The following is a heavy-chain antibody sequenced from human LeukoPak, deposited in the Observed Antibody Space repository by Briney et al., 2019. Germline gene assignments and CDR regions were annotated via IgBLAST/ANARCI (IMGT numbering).Heavy chain of an antibody. V-gene: IGHV3-23*01. CDR2: TSGGGSTT. J-gene: IGHJ4*02. CDR1: GFTFSSYA. D-gene: IGHD5-12*01. Sequence: GGSLRLSCAASGFTFSSYAMTWVRQVPGKGLEWVSLTSGGGSTTFYADSVKGRFTISRDNSRNTLYLQLNSLRAEDTAVYYCAKDAGSGYYYFDYWGRGTLVTVSS. CDR3: AKDAGSGYYYFDY.